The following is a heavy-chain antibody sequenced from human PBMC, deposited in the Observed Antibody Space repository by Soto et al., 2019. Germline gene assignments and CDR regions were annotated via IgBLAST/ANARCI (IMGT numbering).Heavy chain of an antibody. Sequence: GGSLRLSCAASGFTFSSYSMNWVRQAPGKGLEWVSYISSSSSTIYYADSVKGRFTISRDKAKNSLYLQMNSLRDEDTAVYYCASELYYYDSSGYYYDNGIDVWGQGTTVTVSS. V-gene: IGHV3-48*02. CDR1: GFTFSSYS. CDR2: ISSSSSTI. D-gene: IGHD3-22*01. J-gene: IGHJ6*02. CDR3: ASELYYYDSSGYYYDNGIDV.